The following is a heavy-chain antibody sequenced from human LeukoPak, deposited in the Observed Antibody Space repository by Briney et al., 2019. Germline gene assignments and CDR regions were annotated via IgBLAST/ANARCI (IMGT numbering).Heavy chain of an antibody. CDR1: GFTVSSNY. CDR3: AKFAHYDFWSFDY. Sequence: PGGSLRLSCAASGFTVSSNYMSWVRQAPGKGLEWVSVIYSGGSTYYADSVKGRFTISRDNSKNTLYLQMNSLRAEDTAVYYCAKFAHYDFWSFDYWGQGTLVTVSS. CDR2: IYSGGST. D-gene: IGHD3-3*01. V-gene: IGHV3-66*01. J-gene: IGHJ4*02.